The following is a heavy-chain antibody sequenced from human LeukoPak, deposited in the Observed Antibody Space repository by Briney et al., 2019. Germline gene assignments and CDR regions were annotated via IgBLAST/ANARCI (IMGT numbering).Heavy chain of an antibody. CDR1: GFAFSNYA. Sequence: GGSLRLSCAASGFAFSNYAMSWVPQAPGKGLEWISSITGSGGGTYYADSVKGRFNISRDNSKNTLDLQMNSLRAEDTAVYYCAKGLKGCSGAGCYYFFDFWGQGTLVTVSS. J-gene: IGHJ4*02. D-gene: IGHD2-15*01. CDR2: ITGSGGGT. CDR3: AKGLKGCSGAGCYYFFDF. V-gene: IGHV3-23*01.